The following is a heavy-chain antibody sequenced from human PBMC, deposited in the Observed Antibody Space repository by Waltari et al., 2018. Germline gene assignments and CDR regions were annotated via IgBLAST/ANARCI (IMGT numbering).Heavy chain of an antibody. Sequence: EVQLLESGGGLVQPGGSLRLSCTASGFTFSSYAMTWVRQAPGKGLGWVSVIYSGGSTYYADSVKGRFTISRDNSKNTLYLQMNSLRVEDTAVYYCAKDIGLYTNYFDFWGQGTLVTVSS. CDR2: IYSGGST. D-gene: IGHD2-2*02. V-gene: IGHV3-23*03. CDR1: GFTFSSYA. CDR3: AKDIGLYTNYFDF. J-gene: IGHJ4*02.